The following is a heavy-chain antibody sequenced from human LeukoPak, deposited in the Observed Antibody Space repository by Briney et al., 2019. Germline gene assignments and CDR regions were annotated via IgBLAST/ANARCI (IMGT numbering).Heavy chain of an antibody. D-gene: IGHD3-16*01. Sequence: PGGSLRLSRAASGFTFSSYGMHWVRQAPGKRLEWVAVISYDGSNKYYADSVKGRFTISRDNSKNTLYLQMNSLRAEDTAVYYYAKDGGYYDYVWGSWHGMDVWGQGTTVTVSS. V-gene: IGHV3-30*18. CDR3: AKDGGYYDYVWGSWHGMDV. J-gene: IGHJ6*02. CDR2: ISYDGSNK. CDR1: GFTFSSYG.